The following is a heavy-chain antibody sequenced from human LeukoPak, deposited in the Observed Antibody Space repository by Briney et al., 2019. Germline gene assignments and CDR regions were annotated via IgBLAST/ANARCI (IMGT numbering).Heavy chain of an antibody. Sequence: GGSLRLACAASGFTFSSYGMHWVRQAPGKGLEWVAIIWNDESNKYYADSVKGRFTISRDNSKNTLYLQMNTLRVEDSAVYYCARDPYGMDVWGQGTTVTVSS. CDR1: GFTFSSYG. J-gene: IGHJ6*02. V-gene: IGHV3-33*01. CDR3: ARDPYGMDV. CDR2: IWNDESNK.